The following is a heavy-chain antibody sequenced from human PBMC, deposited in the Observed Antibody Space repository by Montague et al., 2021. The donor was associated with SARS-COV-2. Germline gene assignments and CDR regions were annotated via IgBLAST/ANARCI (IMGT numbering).Heavy chain of an antibody. CDR1: GFSFCSYH. V-gene: IGHV3-21*01. Sequence: SLRLSCAASGFSFCSYHMNWVRQAPGNGLEWVSSISPSGDYIYSADSLKGRFIISRDNAKNSLYLQMSSLRAEDTAIYYCARASWIVATVPDYWGQGTLVTVSS. D-gene: IGHD5-12*01. J-gene: IGHJ4*02. CDR2: ISPSGDYI. CDR3: ARASWIVATVPDY.